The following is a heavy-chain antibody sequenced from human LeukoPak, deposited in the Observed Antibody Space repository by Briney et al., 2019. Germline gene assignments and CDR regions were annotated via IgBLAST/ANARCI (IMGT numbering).Heavy chain of an antibody. CDR3: ARVGDRGALVYWD. J-gene: IGHJ4*02. Sequence: SETESLLCTVSGGPNCRCYALGMRQPPGKGLEWIGYFHSSGSTNYSPSLKSRVTISLDTSKNQFSLKLSSVTAADTAVYYCARVGDRGALVYWDWGQRDLVTVSS. D-gene: IGHD1-26*01. CDR2: FHSSGST. CDR1: GGPNCRCY. V-gene: IGHV4-59*01.